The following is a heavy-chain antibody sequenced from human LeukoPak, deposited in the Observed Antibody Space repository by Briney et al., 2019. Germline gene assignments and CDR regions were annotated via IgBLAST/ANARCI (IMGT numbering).Heavy chain of an antibody. J-gene: IGHJ1*01. V-gene: IGHV1-69*04. Sequence: SVKVSCKATGGTFSSYAISWVRQAPGQGLEWMGRIIPILGIANYAQKFQGRVTITADKSTSTAYMELSGLRSEDTAAYYCASGYYDSSGYWSAEYFQHWGQGTLVTVSS. CDR2: IIPILGIA. CDR1: GGTFSSYA. D-gene: IGHD3-22*01. CDR3: ASGYYDSSGYWSAEYFQH.